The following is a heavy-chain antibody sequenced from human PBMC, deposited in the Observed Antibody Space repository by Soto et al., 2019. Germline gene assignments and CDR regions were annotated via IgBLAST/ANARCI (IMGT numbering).Heavy chain of an antibody. CDR3: ARDRVCKSSSTSCTKDYYYGMDV. V-gene: IGHV3-30-3*01. CDR2: ISYDGSNK. CDR1: GFTFSSYA. D-gene: IGHD2-2*01. J-gene: IGHJ6*02. Sequence: QVQLVESGGGVVQPGRSLRLSCAASGFTFSSYAMHWVGQAPGKGLEWVAVISYDGSNKYYADSVKGRFTISRDNSKNTLYLQMNSLRAEYTAVYYYARDRVCKSSSTSCTKDYYYGMDVWGQGTTVTVSS.